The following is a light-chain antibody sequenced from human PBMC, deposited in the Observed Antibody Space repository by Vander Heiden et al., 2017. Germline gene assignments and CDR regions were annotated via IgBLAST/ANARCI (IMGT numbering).Light chain of an antibody. Sequence: EIVMTQSPATLSVSPGERATLSCRASQSVNSNLAWYQQKPGQAPRLLIFAASIRATGIPARFSGSGSGTEFTLTINSLQSEDFAVYYCQQYNNWPPYTFGQGTKLEI. CDR1: QSVNSN. CDR3: QQYNNWPPYT. CDR2: AAS. J-gene: IGKJ2*01. V-gene: IGKV3-15*01.